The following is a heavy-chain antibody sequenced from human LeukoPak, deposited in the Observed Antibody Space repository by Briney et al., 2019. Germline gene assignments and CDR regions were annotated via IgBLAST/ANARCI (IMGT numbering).Heavy chain of an antibody. J-gene: IGHJ1*01. D-gene: IGHD2-15*01. V-gene: IGHV3-21*01. CDR1: GFTFSSYS. CDR3: ARDRSPGNGYCSGGSCSTTFQH. Sequence: PGGSLRLSCAASGFTFSSYSMNWVRQAPGKGLEWVSSISSSSYIYYADSVKGRFTISRDNAKNSLYLQMNSLRAEDTAVYYCARDRSPGNGYCSGGSCSTTFQHWGQGTLVTVSS. CDR2: ISSSSYI.